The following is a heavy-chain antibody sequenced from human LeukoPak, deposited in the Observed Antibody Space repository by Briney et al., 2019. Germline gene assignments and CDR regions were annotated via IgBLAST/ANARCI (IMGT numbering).Heavy chain of an antibody. CDR1: GFTFSSYS. J-gene: IGHJ4*02. Sequence: GGSLRLSCAASGFTFSSYSMNWVRQVPGKGLEWVSSISSSSSYIYYADSVEGRFTISRDNAKNSLYLQMNSLRAEDTAVYYCASEKIQRVFGVVIIYFDYWGQGTLVTVSS. CDR3: ASEKIQRVFGVVIIYFDY. CDR2: ISSSSSYI. V-gene: IGHV3-21*01. D-gene: IGHD3-3*01.